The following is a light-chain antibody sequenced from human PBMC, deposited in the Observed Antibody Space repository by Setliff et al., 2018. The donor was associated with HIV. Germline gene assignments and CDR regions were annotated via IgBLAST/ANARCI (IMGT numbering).Light chain of an antibody. CDR1: SGDVGRNNY. Sequence: LPQPRSVSGSPGQSVTISCTGSSGDVGRNNYVSWYQQHPAKVPKLIINYVSKRPPGVPDRFSGSQSGNTASLTISGLQTEDEADYYCCSYSGSFYVFGSGTKVTVL. CDR2: YVS. J-gene: IGLJ1*01. V-gene: IGLV2-11*01. CDR3: CSYSGSFYV.